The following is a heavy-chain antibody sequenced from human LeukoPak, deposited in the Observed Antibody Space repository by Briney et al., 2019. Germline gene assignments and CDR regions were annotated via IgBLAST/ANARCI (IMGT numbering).Heavy chain of an antibody. J-gene: IGHJ5*02. CDR2: IYYSGST. CDR3: ARLPSGGSYGWFDP. CDR1: GGSISSSSYY. V-gene: IGHV4-39*07. Sequence: SETLSLTCTVSGGSISSSSYYWGWIRQPPGKGLEWIGSIYYSGSTYYNPSLKSRVTISVDTSKNQFSLKLSSVTAADTAVYYCARLPSGGSYGWFDPWGQGTLVTVSS. D-gene: IGHD1-26*01.